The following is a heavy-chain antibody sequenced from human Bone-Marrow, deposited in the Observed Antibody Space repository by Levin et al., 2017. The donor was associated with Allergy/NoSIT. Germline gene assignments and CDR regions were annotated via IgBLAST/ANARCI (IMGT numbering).Heavy chain of an antibody. V-gene: IGHV4-31*03. CDR3: ARLEGYKFDS. CDR2: ISHRGNT. Sequence: SETLSLTCTVSNDSIGRGGYYWSWIRQHPGKGLEHIGYISHRGNTYYNPSLKSRLTMSLDTSNNQFSLNLISVTAEETAIYYCARLEGYKFDSWGQGTPVIVSS. D-gene: IGHD2-15*01. CDR1: NDSIGRGGYY. J-gene: IGHJ4*02.